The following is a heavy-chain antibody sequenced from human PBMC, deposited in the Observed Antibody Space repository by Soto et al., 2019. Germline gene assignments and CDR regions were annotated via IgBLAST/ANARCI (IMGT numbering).Heavy chain of an antibody. J-gene: IGHJ4*02. CDR2: ISDDGSNK. V-gene: IGHV3-30*03. Sequence: QVQMVESGGGVVQPGRSLRLSCAAPGLTFSRYGMHWVRQVPGKGLEWVAVISDDGSNKNYADSVKGRFTISRDNSKNTLFLQMNSLKIEDAALYFCARCKDMGGNSYIFDFWGQGTRVTVSS. D-gene: IGHD2-15*01. CDR3: ARCKDMGGNSYIFDF. CDR1: GLTFSRYG.